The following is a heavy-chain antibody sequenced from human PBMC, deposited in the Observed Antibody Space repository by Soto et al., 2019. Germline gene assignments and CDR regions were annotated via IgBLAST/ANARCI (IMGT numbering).Heavy chain of an antibody. D-gene: IGHD6-13*01. J-gene: IGHJ4*02. CDR3: ARGSKAAASY. CDR2: INHSGST. V-gene: IGHV4-34*01. Sequence: PAETLSLTCAVYGGSFSGYYWSWIRQPPGKGLEWIGEINHSGSTNYNPSLKSRVTISVDTSKNQFSLKLSSVTAADTDVYYCARGSKAAASYWGQGTLVTV. CDR1: GGSFSGYY.